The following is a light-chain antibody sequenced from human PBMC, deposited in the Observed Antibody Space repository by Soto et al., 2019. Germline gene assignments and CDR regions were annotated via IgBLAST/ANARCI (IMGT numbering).Light chain of an antibody. CDR1: SSDVGGYDY. CDR2: EVI. CDR3: NSYTSSSTLWV. J-gene: IGLJ3*02. V-gene: IGLV2-14*01. Sequence: QSALTQPASVSGSPGQSITISCTGTSSDVGGYDYVSRYQQHPGKAPKLLIYEVIHRPSGVSNRFSGSKSGNTASLTISGLQAEDEADYYCNSYTSSSTLWVFGGGTKLTVL.